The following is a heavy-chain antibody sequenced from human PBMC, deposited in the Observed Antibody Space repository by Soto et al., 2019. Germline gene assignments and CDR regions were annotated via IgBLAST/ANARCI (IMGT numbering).Heavy chain of an antibody. Sequence: GGSLRLSCAASGFTFSSYAMSWVRQAPGKGLEWVSAISGSGGSIYYADSVKGRFTISRDNSKNTLYLQMNSLRAEDTAVYYCAKDSSSGWYVYFDYWGQGTLVTVSS. J-gene: IGHJ4*02. V-gene: IGHV3-23*01. CDR3: AKDSSSGWYVYFDY. CDR1: GFTFSSYA. CDR2: ISGSGGSI. D-gene: IGHD6-19*01.